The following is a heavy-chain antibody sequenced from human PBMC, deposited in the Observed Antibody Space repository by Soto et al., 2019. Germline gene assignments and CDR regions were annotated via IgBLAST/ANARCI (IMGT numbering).Heavy chain of an antibody. J-gene: IGHJ6*02. CDR3: ARIAVTDYYYDMDV. Sequence: QVQLQESGPGLVKPSQTLSLTCTVSGGSISSGGYYWSWIRQHPGKGLEWIGYIHYSGTTYYNPCLKSRHTMSVDVSKNQFSLKVYSVTAADTAIYYCARIAVTDYYYDMDVWGQWTTVTVSS. V-gene: IGHV4-31*03. D-gene: IGHD6-19*01. CDR1: GGSISSGGYY. CDR2: IHYSGTT.